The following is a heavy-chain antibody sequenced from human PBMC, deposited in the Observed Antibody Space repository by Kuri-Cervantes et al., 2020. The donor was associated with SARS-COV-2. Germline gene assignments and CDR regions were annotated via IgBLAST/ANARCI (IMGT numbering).Heavy chain of an antibody. Sequence: GESLKISCAASGFTFSDDYMTWVRQAPGMGLEWVADISTTGTYKNYADSVKGRFTTSRDNAKNSLFLQINSLRVEDTAVYYCATSGIGGLDHWGQGTLVTVSS. CDR3: ATSGIGGLDH. CDR2: ISTTGTYK. D-gene: IGHD2-21*01. CDR1: GFTFSDDY. J-gene: IGHJ4*02. V-gene: IGHV3-11*06.